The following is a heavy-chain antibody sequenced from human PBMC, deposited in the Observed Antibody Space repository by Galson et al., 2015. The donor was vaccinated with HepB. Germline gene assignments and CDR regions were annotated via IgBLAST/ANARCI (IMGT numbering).Heavy chain of an antibody. CDR3: AKEGMVRGVIIAAFFDY. CDR2: ITGSGGNT. Sequence: SLRLSCAASGFTFSSYAMSWVRQAPGKGLERVSTITGSGGNTYYADSVKGRFTISRDNSMSTLYLQMNSLTAEDTAVYYCAKEGMVRGVIIAAFFDYWGQGALVTVSS. CDR1: GFTFSSYA. D-gene: IGHD3-10*01. J-gene: IGHJ4*02. V-gene: IGHV3-23*01.